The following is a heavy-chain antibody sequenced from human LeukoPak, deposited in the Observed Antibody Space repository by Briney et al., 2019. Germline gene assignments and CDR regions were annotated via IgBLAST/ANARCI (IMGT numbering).Heavy chain of an antibody. V-gene: IGHV3-23*01. CDR1: GFTFSSYA. CDR3: AKDGYGDYVYYYYMDV. Sequence: GGSLRLSCAASGFTFSSYAMSWVRQAPGKGLEWVSAISGSGGSTYYADSVKGRFTISRDNSKNTLYLQMNSLRAEDTAVYYCAKDGYGDYVYYYYMDVWGKGTTVTISS. J-gene: IGHJ6*03. CDR2: ISGSGGST. D-gene: IGHD4-17*01.